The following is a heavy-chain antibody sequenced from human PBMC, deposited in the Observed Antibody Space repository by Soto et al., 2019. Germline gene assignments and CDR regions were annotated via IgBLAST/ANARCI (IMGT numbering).Heavy chain of an antibody. CDR3: ARYYDFWSGYLFSGGMDV. D-gene: IGHD3-3*01. CDR1: GYTFTSYD. CDR2: MNPNSGNT. V-gene: IGHV1-8*01. J-gene: IGHJ6*02. Sequence: ASVKVSCKASGYTFTSYDINWVRQATGQGLEWMGWMNPNSGNTGCAQKFQGRVTMTRNTSISTAYMELSSLRSEDTAVYYCARYYDFWSGYLFSGGMDVWGQGTTVTVS.